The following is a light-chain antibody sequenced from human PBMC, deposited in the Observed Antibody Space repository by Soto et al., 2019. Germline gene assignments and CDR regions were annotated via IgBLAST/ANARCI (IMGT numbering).Light chain of an antibody. V-gene: IGKV4-1*01. CDR3: QQYYSAPWT. CDR1: QSVLYSSNNKNF. J-gene: IGKJ1*01. CDR2: WAS. Sequence: DIVMTQSPDSLAVSLGERATINCKSSQSVLYSSNNKNFLTWYQQKPGQPPKLLFYWASTRESGVPDRFSGGGSGRDFTLTISSLQAEDVAVYYCQQYYSAPWTFGQGTKVEIK.